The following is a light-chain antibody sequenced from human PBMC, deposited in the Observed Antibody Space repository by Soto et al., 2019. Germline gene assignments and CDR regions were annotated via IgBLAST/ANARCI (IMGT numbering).Light chain of an antibody. V-gene: IGKV1-9*01. Sequence: IQLTQSPSSLSASVGDRVAITCRACEGISSYLAWYQERPGKVPKLLIDSASTLQNGVPSRFSGSGSGTDFTLTISSLQPEDFATYYCLQLKRYPLTFGGGTRVEIK. CDR1: EGISSY. CDR3: LQLKRYPLT. CDR2: SAS. J-gene: IGKJ4*01.